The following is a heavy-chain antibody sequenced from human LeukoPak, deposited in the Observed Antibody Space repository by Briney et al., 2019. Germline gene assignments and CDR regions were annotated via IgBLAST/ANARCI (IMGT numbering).Heavy chain of an antibody. CDR1: GNSISSGDNY. Sequence: PSETLSLTCTVSGNSISSGDNYWSWIRQPAGKGLEWIGRIYTSGSTNYNPSLKSRVTISVDTSKNQFSLKLSSVTAADTAVYYCARDLGVSGSHDYWGQGNLVTVSS. CDR2: IYTSGST. CDR3: ARDLGVSGSHDY. V-gene: IGHV4-61*02. D-gene: IGHD1-26*01. J-gene: IGHJ4*02.